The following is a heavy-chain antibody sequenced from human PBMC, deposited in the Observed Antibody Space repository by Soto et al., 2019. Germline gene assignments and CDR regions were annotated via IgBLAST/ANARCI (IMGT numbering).Heavy chain of an antibody. CDR3: ASFYGDYVSY. CDR1: GGSINSSSYY. V-gene: IGHV4-39*01. CDR2: IYYSGNT. D-gene: IGHD4-17*01. Sequence: SETLSLTCTFSGGSINSSSYYLGWIRQPPGKGLEWIGSIYYSGNTYYNPSLKSRVTISVDTSKNQFSLKLSSVTAADTAVYYCASFYGDYVSYWGQGTLVTVSS. J-gene: IGHJ4*02.